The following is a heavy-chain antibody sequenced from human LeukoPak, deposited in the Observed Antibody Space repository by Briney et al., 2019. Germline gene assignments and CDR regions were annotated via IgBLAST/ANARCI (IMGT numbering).Heavy chain of an antibody. V-gene: IGHV1-24*01. CDR3: ATAGQITMIVVDDAFDI. CDR2: FDPEDGET. Sequence: ASVKLSCKVSGYTLTELSMHWVRQAPGKGLEWMGGFDPEDGETIYAQKFQGRVTMTEDTSTDTAYMELSSLRSEDTAVYYCATAGQITMIVVDDAFDIWGQGTMVTVSS. D-gene: IGHD3-22*01. CDR1: GYTLTELS. J-gene: IGHJ3*02.